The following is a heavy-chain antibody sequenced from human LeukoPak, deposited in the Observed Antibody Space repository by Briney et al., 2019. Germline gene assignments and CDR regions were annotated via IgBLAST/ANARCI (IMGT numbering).Heavy chain of an antibody. D-gene: IGHD6-19*01. CDR3: ARLSSGRIGDY. J-gene: IGHJ4*02. CDR2: ISGGSSTI. V-gene: IGHV3-48*01. CDR1: GFTFSSYS. Sequence: GGSLRLSCAASGFTFSSYSMNWVRQAPGKGLEWVSYISGGSSTIYYADSVKGRFTISRDNANNSLYLQMNSLRAEDTAVYYCARLSSGRIGDYWGQGTLVTVSS.